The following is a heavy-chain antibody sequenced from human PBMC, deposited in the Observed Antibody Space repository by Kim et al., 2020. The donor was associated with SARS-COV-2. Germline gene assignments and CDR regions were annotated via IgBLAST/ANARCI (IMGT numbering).Heavy chain of an antibody. CDR2: VHPGSFEI. CDR1: GYTFTDSW. D-gene: IGHD3-10*01. Sequence: GESLKISCKGSGYTFTDSWIGWVRQMPGRGPEWMGIVHPGSFEIRYSPSFRGQVTISADKSIDTAYLQRSGLKASDTAIYYCARHLQGTYVDCIDVWGQ. J-gene: IGHJ6*02. CDR3: ARHLQGTYVDCIDV. V-gene: IGHV5-51*01.